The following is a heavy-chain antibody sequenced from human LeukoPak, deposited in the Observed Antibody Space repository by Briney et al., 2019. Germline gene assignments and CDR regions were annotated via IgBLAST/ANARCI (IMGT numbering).Heavy chain of an antibody. CDR3: ARVVGITMIVVTPKKDFDY. Sequence: GASVKVSCKASGYTFTSYGISWVRQAPGQGLEWMGWISAYNGNTNYAQKLQGRVTMTTDTSTSTAYMELRSLRSDDTAVYYCARVVGITMIVVTPKKDFDYWGQGTLDTVSS. CDR2: ISAYNGNT. CDR1: GYTFTSYG. D-gene: IGHD3-22*01. J-gene: IGHJ4*02. V-gene: IGHV1-18*01.